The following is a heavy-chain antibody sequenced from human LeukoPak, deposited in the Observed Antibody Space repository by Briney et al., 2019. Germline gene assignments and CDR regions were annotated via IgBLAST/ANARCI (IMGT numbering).Heavy chain of an antibody. J-gene: IGHJ5*02. CDR1: GDSIRSRDYY. V-gene: IGHV4-39*02. Sequence: PSETLSLTCAVSGDSIRSRDYYWAWIRQPPGRGLEWIGTIYYSGNTYYSPSLKSRVTISVDASKSLFSLRLTSVTAADTAVYYFATRRFTNWFDPWGPGTLATVSS. CDR3: ATRRFTNWFDP. CDR2: IYYSGNT. D-gene: IGHD3-3*01.